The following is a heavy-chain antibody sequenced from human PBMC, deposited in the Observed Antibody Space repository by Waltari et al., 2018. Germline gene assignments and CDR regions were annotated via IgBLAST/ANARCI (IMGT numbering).Heavy chain of an antibody. CDR1: EFTFSTYA. CDR3: AEDHGWLHYY. J-gene: IGHJ4*02. Sequence: EVQLLESGGGLVQPGGSLRLSCAASEFTFSTYAMSWVRQAPGKGLEGVSAITNSGDSTYYADSVKGRFTISRDNSKNTLYLQMNSLRAEDTAIYYCAEDHGWLHYYWGQGTLVTVSS. D-gene: IGHD5-12*01. V-gene: IGHV3-23*01. CDR2: ITNSGDST.